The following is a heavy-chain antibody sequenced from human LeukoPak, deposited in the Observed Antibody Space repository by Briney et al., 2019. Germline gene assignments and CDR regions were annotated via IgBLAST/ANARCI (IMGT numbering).Heavy chain of an antibody. Sequence: ASVKVSCKASGYTFTGYYMHWVRQAPGQGLEWMGWINPNSGGTNYAQKFQGRVTMTRDTSISTAYMELSRLRSDDTAVYYCARDSLFVLVRFDYWGQGTLVTVSS. V-gene: IGHV1-2*02. D-gene: IGHD6-13*01. CDR1: GYTFTGYY. CDR2: INPNSGGT. CDR3: ARDSLFVLVRFDY. J-gene: IGHJ4*02.